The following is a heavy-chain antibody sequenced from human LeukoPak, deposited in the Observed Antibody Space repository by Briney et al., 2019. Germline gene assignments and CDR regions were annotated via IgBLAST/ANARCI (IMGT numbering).Heavy chain of an antibody. CDR1: GYTFTSYA. D-gene: IGHD2-2*01. CDR2: ISAYNGNT. V-gene: IGHV1-18*01. J-gene: IGHJ3*02. Sequence: ASVKVSCKASGYTFTSYAMNWVRQAPGQGLEWMGWISAYNGNTNYAQKLQGRVTMTTDTSTSTAYMELRSLRSDDTAVYYCARASIVVVPAAMLGDAFDIWGQGTMVTVSS. CDR3: ARASIVVVPAAMLGDAFDI.